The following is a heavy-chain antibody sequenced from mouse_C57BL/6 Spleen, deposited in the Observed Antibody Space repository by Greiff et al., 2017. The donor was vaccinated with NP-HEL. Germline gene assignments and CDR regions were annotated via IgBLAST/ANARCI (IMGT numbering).Heavy chain of an antibody. Sequence: QVHVKQPGAELVKPGASVKLSCKASGYTFTSYWMHWVKQRPGHGLEWIGMIHPNSGSTNYNEKFKSKATLTVDKASSTAYMQLSSLTSEDSAVYYCARVRGFDYWGQGTTLTVSS. J-gene: IGHJ2*01. CDR3: ARVRGFDY. CDR2: IHPNSGST. V-gene: IGHV1-64*01. CDR1: GYTFTSYW.